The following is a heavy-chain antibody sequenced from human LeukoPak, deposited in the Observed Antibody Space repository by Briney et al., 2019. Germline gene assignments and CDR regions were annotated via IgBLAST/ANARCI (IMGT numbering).Heavy chain of an antibody. J-gene: IGHJ4*02. CDR1: GFTFSSYG. CDR3: ARDPAHCSYDACNLRPDY. CDR2: IRFGGSYD. D-gene: IGHD2-15*01. Sequence: GGSLRLSCVASGFTFSSYGMHWVRQAPGKGLEWVAFIRFGGSYDYYADSVKGRFTISRDDPKNTLYLQMNSLRAEDTAVYYCARDPAHCSYDACNLRPDYWGQGTLVTVSS. V-gene: IGHV3-30*02.